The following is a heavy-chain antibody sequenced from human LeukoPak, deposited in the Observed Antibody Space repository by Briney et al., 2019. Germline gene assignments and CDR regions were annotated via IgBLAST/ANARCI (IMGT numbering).Heavy chain of an antibody. V-gene: IGHV3-23*01. D-gene: IGHD1-26*01. J-gene: IGHJ4*02. CDR2: ISGSGGST. CDR1: GFTFSSYA. Sequence: GGSLRLSCAASGFTFSSYAMSWVRQAPGKGLEWVSAISGSGGSTYYADSVKGRFTISRDNSKNSLYLQMNSLRAEDTAVYYCARERRRIVGANPFDYWGQGTLVTVSS. CDR3: ARERRRIVGANPFDY.